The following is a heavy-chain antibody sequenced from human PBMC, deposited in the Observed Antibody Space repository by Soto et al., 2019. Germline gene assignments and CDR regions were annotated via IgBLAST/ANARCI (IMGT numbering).Heavy chain of an antibody. Sequence: GGSLRLSCAASGFTFSSYAMSWVRQAPGKGLEWVSAISGSGGSTYYADSVKGRFTISRDNSKNTLYLQMNSLRAEDTAVYYCAKGEYSYGDQGIYYYYGMDVWGQGTTVTVSS. CDR1: GFTFSSYA. CDR2: ISGSGGST. CDR3: AKGEYSYGDQGIYYYYGMDV. J-gene: IGHJ6*02. D-gene: IGHD5-18*01. V-gene: IGHV3-23*01.